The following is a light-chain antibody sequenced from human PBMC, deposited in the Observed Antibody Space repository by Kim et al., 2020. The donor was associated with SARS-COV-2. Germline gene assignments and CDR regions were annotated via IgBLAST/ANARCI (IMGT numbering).Light chain of an antibody. CDR2: DNN. V-gene: IGLV1-51*01. Sequence: QSVLTQPPSVYAAPGQKVTISCSGNSNIENNYVSWYQHFPGTAPKLPIYDNNKRPWVIPDRFYGSKSGTSATLGITGLQTGDEADYYCATWDSNLNAGRVFGGGTQLTVL. CDR3: ATWDSNLNAGRV. CDR1: SNIENNY. J-gene: IGLJ3*02.